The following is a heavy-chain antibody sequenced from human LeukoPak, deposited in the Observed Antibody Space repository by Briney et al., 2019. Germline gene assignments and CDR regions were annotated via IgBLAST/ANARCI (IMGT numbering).Heavy chain of an antibody. CDR3: AKDQYDSSGYYPEYFHH. V-gene: IGHV3-23*01. Sequence: PGGSLRLSYAASGFTLSIYAMSWVRQAPGKGLEWVSAISDRGVTTYYADSVKGRFTISRDNSKNTLYLQMNSLRAEDTAVYYCAKDQYDSSGYYPEYFHHWGQGTLVTVSS. CDR2: ISDRGVTT. CDR1: GFTLSIYA. J-gene: IGHJ1*01. D-gene: IGHD3-22*01.